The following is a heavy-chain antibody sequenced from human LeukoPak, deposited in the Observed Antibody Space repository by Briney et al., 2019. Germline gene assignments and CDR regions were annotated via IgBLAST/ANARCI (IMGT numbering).Heavy chain of an antibody. CDR1: GGSLSGYY. CDR2: INHSGST. D-gene: IGHD3-9*01. V-gene: IGHV4-34*01. CDR3: AREFSYYDILTGYAELGPFDY. J-gene: IGHJ4*02. Sequence: SETLSLTCAVYGGSLSGYYWRWIRQPPGKGLEWIGEINHSGSTNYNPSLKSRVTILVDTSKNQFSLKLSSVTAADTAVYYCAREFSYYDILTGYAELGPFDYWGQGTLVTVSS.